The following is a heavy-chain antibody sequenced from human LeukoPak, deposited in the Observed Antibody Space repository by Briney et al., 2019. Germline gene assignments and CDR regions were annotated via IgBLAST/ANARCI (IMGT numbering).Heavy chain of an antibody. Sequence: SETLSLTCTVSGGSVSSYYWSWIRQPPGKGLEWIGYIYYSGSVNYNPSLKSRATISADTSKNQFSLKLSSVTAADTAVYYCARRIYGDPSYYFDYWGQGTLVTVSS. CDR1: GGSVSSYY. V-gene: IGHV4-59*08. J-gene: IGHJ4*02. CDR3: ARRIYGDPSYYFDY. D-gene: IGHD4-17*01. CDR2: IYYSGSV.